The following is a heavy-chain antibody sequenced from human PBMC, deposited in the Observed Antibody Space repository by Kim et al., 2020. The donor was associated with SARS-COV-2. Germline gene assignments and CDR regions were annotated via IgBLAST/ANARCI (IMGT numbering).Heavy chain of an antibody. V-gene: IGHV4-39*01. CDR3: ASPGGTTVTIDYYYGMDV. Sequence: SETLSLTCTVSGGSISSSSYYWGWIRQPPGKGLEWIGSIYYSGSTYYNPSLKSRVTISVDTSKNQFSLKLSSVTAADTAVYYCASPGGTTVTIDYYYGMDVWGQGTTVTVSS. CDR1: GGSISSSSYY. J-gene: IGHJ6*02. CDR2: IYYSGST. D-gene: IGHD4-17*01.